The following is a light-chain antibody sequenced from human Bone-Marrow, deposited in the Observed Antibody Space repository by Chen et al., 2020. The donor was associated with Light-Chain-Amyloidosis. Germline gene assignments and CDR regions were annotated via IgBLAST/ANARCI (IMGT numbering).Light chain of an antibody. CDR3: NSADSSCTYEVI. J-gene: IGLJ2*01. Sequence: SYELTQPPSVSVSPGQTARITCSGDDLPTKYAYGYQQKPGQAPVLVIHRDTERPSGISERFSGSSSGTNSTLTISGVQAEDAADYHCNSADSSCTYEVIFGGGTKLTVL. CDR1: DLPTKY. V-gene: IGLV3-25*03. CDR2: RDT.